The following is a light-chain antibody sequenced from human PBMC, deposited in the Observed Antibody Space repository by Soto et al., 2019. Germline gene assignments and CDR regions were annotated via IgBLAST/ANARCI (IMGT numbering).Light chain of an antibody. CDR2: GAS. CDR3: QQSSNCPRT. CDR1: QFIRNG. V-gene: IGKV3-15*01. J-gene: IGKJ1*01. Sequence: VVMTQSPSTLSVSAGERVTLSCRASQFIRNGLAWYQQKPGQPPRLLIYGASTRHAGIPARFSGSGSGTEFTLTISSLQSEDFAVYYCQQSSNCPRTFGQGTKVDIK.